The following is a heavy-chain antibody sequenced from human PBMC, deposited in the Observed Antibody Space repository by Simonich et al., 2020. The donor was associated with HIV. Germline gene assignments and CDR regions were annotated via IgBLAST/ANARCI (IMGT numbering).Heavy chain of an antibody. V-gene: IGHV4-34*01. Sequence: QALLKQWGTGLLKPSEPLSLTCAVYAGSFSGYYWSWIRQPPGKGLEWIGEINHSGSTNYNPSRKSRVTISVDTAKNQFSLKLNSVTAADTAVYYCARYTPAYSRGHWYFDLWGRGTLVTVSS. CDR2: INHSGST. CDR3: ARYTPAYSRGHWYFDL. CDR1: AGSFSGYY. J-gene: IGHJ2*01. D-gene: IGHD6-19*01.